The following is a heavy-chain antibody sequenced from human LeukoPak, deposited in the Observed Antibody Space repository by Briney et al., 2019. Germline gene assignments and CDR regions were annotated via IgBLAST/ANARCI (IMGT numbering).Heavy chain of an antibody. Sequence: PGGSLRLSCAASGFTFSSYAMHWVRQAPGKGLEWVAFISYDGSNKYYVDSVKGRFTISRDNSKNTLYLQMNSLRAEDTAVYYCARDSTHILTGSSRVDYWGQGTLVTVSS. CDR2: ISYDGSNK. V-gene: IGHV3-30*04. D-gene: IGHD3-9*01. CDR1: GFTFSSYA. CDR3: ARDSTHILTGSSRVDY. J-gene: IGHJ4*02.